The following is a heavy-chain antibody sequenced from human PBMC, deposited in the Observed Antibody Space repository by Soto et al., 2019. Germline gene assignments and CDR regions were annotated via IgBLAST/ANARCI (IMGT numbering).Heavy chain of an antibody. CDR1: GGSIRSYY. V-gene: IGHV4-59*12. CDR3: AKEGSGWYYYYYGMDV. D-gene: IGHD6-19*01. CDR2: IYYSGST. Sequence: SETLSLTCTVSGGSIRSYYWSWIRQPPGKGLEWIGYIYYSGSTNYNPSLKSRVTISVDTSKNQFSLKLSSVTAADTAVYYCAKEGSGWYYYYYGMDVWGQGTTVTVSS. J-gene: IGHJ6*02.